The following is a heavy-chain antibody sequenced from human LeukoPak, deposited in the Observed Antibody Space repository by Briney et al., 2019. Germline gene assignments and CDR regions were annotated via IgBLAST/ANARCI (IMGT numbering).Heavy chain of an antibody. J-gene: IGHJ4*02. V-gene: IGHV1-46*01. Sequence: ASVKVSCKASGYIFTTYFMHWLRQAPGQGPEWMGIINPRGGSTDYAQKFQDRITMTSDTSTSTVYMELKSLTSGDTAVYFCARVGTTGATADNWGQGTLVTVSS. CDR1: GYIFTTYF. CDR3: ARVGTTGATADN. CDR2: INPRGGST. D-gene: IGHD4-11*01.